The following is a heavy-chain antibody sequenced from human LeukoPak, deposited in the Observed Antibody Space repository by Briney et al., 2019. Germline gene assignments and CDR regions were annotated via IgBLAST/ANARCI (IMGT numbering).Heavy chain of an antibody. CDR1: GGSISSGHYY. Sequence: TSETLSLTCTVSGGSISSGHYYWSWIRQPPGKGLEWIGYIYYSGSTYYNPSLKSRVTISIQTSKNQFSLKLTSVTAADTAVYYCAGDYGDLLTGIRFDTWGQGTLVTVSS. J-gene: IGHJ5*02. D-gene: IGHD4-17*01. CDR2: IYYSGST. V-gene: IGHV4-30-4*01. CDR3: AGDYGDLLTGIRFDT.